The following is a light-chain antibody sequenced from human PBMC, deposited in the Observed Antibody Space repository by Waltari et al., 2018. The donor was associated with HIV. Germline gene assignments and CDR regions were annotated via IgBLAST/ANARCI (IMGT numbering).Light chain of an antibody. V-gene: IGLV2-11*01. CDR3: CSYAGSYTYV. CDR1: SGDVGGYNY. J-gene: IGLJ1*01. Sequence: QSALTQPRSVSGSPGQSVTISCTGSSGDVGGYNYVSWYQQYPDRAPKLVIYDVSKWPSGVPDSFSGSKSGNTASLTISGLQAEDEADYYCCSYAGSYTYVFGTGTKVTVL. CDR2: DVS.